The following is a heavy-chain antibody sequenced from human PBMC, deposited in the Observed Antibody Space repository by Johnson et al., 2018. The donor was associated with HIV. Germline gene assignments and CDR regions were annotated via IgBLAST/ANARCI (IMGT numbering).Heavy chain of an antibody. CDR3: ARVDGSGSLGAFDI. J-gene: IGHJ3*02. CDR2: IKQDGSEK. CDR1: GFTFSSYW. Sequence: EVQLLESGGGVVQPGGSLRLSCAASGFTFSSYWMSWVRQAPGKGLEWVANIKQDGSEKYYVDSVKGRFTISRDNAKNSLYLQMNSLRAEDTAVYYCARVDGSGSLGAFDIWGQGTMVIVSS. D-gene: IGHD3-10*01. V-gene: IGHV3-7*01.